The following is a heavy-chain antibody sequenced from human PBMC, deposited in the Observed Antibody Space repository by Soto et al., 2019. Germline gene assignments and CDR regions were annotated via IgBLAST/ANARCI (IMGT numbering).Heavy chain of an antibody. CDR2: ISDNGGST. J-gene: IGHJ3*02. Sequence: EEQLLESGGGLVQPGGSLRLSCAASGFTFRSSAMSWVRQAPGKGLEWVSTISDNGGSTFHADSVNGRFTISRDNSESTLYLQMDRLGAEDTAVYYCERSSHFDDGTYGPSDGFDIWGRGTKVTVSS. V-gene: IGHV3-23*01. CDR1: GFTFRSSA. D-gene: IGHD2-8*01. CDR3: ERSSHFDDGTYGPSDGFDI.